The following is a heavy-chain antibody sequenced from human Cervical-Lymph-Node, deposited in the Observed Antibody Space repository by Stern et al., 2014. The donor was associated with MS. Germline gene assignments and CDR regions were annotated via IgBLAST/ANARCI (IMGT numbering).Heavy chain of an antibody. CDR3: ARRGGIYYLDF. D-gene: IGHD3-16*01. Sequence: EVQLVESGGGLVKPGRSLRLSCAASGFTFSDYSMNWVRQAPGKGPEWVSSIISNGTYTSHADSVKGRFTVSRDNAKNSLFLQMNSLRAEDTAVYYCARRGGIYYLDFWGPGTLVTVSS. CDR2: IISNGTYT. J-gene: IGHJ4*02. V-gene: IGHV3-21*01. CDR1: GFTFSDYS.